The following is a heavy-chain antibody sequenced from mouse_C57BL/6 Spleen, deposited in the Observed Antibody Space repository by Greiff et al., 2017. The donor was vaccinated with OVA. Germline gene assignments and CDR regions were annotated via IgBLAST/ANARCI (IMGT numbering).Heavy chain of an antibody. Sequence: QVQLQQPGAELVKPGASVKLSCKASGYTFTSYWMHWVKQRPGRGLEWIGRIDPNSGGTKYNEKFKSKATLTVDKPSSTAYMQLSSLTSEDSAVYYCASWLHDDYYAMYYWGQGTSVTVSS. CDR1: GYTFTSYW. CDR2: IDPNSGGT. J-gene: IGHJ4*01. V-gene: IGHV1-72*01. CDR3: ASWLHDDYYAMYY. D-gene: IGHD2-2*01.